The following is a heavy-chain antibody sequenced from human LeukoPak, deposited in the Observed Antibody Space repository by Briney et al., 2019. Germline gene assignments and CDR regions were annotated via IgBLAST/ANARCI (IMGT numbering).Heavy chain of an antibody. V-gene: IGHV3-23*01. CDR3: AKAQAHYYMDV. Sequence: GGTLRLSCAASGFTFSSHGMSWVRQAPGKGLEWVSAISGSGGSTYYADSVKGRFTISRDNSKNTLYLQMNSLRAEDTAVYYCAKAQAHYYMDVWGKGTTVTISS. CDR1: GFTFSSHG. J-gene: IGHJ6*03. CDR2: ISGSGGST.